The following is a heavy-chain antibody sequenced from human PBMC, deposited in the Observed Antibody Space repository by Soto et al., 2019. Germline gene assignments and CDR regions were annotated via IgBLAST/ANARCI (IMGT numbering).Heavy chain of an antibody. CDR1: GYTLTELS. CDR3: ASHPNWNHGGRFDY. Sequence: ASVKVSCKVSGYTLTELSMHWVRQAPGKGLEWMGGFDPEDGETIYAQKFQGRVTMTEDTSTDTAYMELSSLRSEDTAVYYCASHPNWNHGGRFDYWGQGTRVTVSS. CDR2: FDPEDGET. D-gene: IGHD1-1*01. V-gene: IGHV1-24*01. J-gene: IGHJ4*02.